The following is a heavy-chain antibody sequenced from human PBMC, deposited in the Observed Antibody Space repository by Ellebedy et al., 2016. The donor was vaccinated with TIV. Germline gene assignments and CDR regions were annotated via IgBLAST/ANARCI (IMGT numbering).Heavy chain of an antibody. CDR2: MNPNSGNT. CDR3: ARASRGTYYDFWSGYRTIDY. Sequence: ASVKVSCXASGYTFTSYDINWVRQATGQGLEWMGWMNPNSGNTGYAQKFQGRVTMTRNTSISTAYMELSSLRSEDTAVYYCARASRGTYYDFWSGYRTIDYWGQGTLVTVSS. CDR1: GYTFTSYD. V-gene: IGHV1-8*01. J-gene: IGHJ4*02. D-gene: IGHD3-3*01.